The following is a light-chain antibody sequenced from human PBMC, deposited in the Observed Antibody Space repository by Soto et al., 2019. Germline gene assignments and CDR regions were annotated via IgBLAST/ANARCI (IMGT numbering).Light chain of an antibody. J-gene: IGLJ2*01. CDR1: SSDVGGYNY. V-gene: IGLV2-14*01. CDR3: SSYTSSSVVV. Sequence: QSALTQPASVSGSPGQSITISCTGTSSDVGGYNYVSWYQQHPGNAPKLMIYDVSHRPSGVSNRFSGSKARNTASLTISGLHAEDADDYYQSSYTSSSVVVFGGGTKLTVL. CDR2: DVS.